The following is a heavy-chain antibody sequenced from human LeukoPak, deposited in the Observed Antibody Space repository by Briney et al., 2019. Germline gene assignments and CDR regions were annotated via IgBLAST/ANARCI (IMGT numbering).Heavy chain of an antibody. CDR1: GGSISSYY. CDR2: IYYSGNT. V-gene: IGHV4-59*01. CDR3: VRKRGHGSGSAINLFFDY. J-gene: IGHJ4*02. D-gene: IGHD3-10*01. Sequence: SETLSLTCTVSGGSISSYYWSWIRQPPGKGLEWSGYIYYSGNTDSNPSLKSRVTISGDTSKSQFSLKLTSVTAADTAVYYCVRKRGHGSGSAINLFFDYWGQGTLVTVSS.